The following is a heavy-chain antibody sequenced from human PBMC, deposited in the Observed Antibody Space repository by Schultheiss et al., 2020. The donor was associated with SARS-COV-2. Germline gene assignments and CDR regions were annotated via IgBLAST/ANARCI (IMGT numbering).Heavy chain of an antibody. CDR1: GFTFSSYS. CDR2: ISSSSSTI. D-gene: IGHD2-2*01. V-gene: IGHV3-48*04. Sequence: GGSLRLSCAASGFTFSSYSMNWVRQAPGKGLEWVSYISSSSSTIYYADSVKGRFTISRDNAKNSLYLQMNSLRAEDTAVYYCASPGSSVVVPAALDYWGQGTLVTVSS. J-gene: IGHJ4*02. CDR3: ASPGSSVVVPAALDY.